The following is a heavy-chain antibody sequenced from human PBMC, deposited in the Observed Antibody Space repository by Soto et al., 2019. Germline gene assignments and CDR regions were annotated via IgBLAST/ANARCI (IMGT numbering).Heavy chain of an antibody. V-gene: IGHV4-34*01. CDR3: ARSNREGISGTTWLYYCDF. J-gene: IGHJ4*02. CDR2: SNHGGST. Sequence: QVQLQQWGAGLLKPSETLSLTCAVYGGSFSGYYWWWIRQPPGKGLEWIGESNHGGSTNYNPSLTSRGTTSIDTSKNHFSRKLSSVTAADTAVYYCARSNREGISGTTWLYYCDFWGQGTLVTVSS. D-gene: IGHD1-20*01. CDR1: GGSFSGYY.